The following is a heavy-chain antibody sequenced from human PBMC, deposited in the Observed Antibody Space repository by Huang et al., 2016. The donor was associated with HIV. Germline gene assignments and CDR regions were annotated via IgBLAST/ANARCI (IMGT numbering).Heavy chain of an antibody. CDR3: AKESRWFSDFDH. J-gene: IGHJ4*02. D-gene: IGHD2-15*01. CDR2: ISYDGRSQ. V-gene: IGHV3-30*18. Sequence: QVHLVESGGGVVQPGGSLRLSCAASGFKLSGFGMHWVRQAPGKGLEWGAVISYDGRSQFYTDSVKGRVTISRDNSDNTLSLQMKGLRPDDTAVYYCAKESRWFSDFDHWGQGVLVSVSS. CDR1: GFKLSGFG.